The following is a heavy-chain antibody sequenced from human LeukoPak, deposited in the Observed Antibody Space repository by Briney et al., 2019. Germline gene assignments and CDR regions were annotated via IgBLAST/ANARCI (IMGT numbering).Heavy chain of an antibody. CDR2: IYPGDSDT. CDR1: GYSFTSYW. Sequence: GESLKISCKGSGYSFTSYWIGWVRQVPGKGLEWMGIIYPGDSDTRYSPSFQGQVTISADKSISTAYLQWSSLKASDTAMYYCARAGYCTGGVCYSYYFDYWGQGTLVTVSS. CDR3: ARAGYCTGGVCYSYYFDY. J-gene: IGHJ4*02. D-gene: IGHD2-8*02. V-gene: IGHV5-51*01.